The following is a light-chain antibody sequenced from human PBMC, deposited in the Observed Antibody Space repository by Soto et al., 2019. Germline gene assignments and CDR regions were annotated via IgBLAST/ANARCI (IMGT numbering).Light chain of an antibody. J-gene: IGLJ1*01. Sequence: QSALTQPASVSGSPGQSITISCPGTSSDVGGYDAVAWYQQYPGKAPKLMIYEVSNRLSGISDRFSGSKSGNTASLTISGLQAADEADYYCSSYRRGSAPYVFGTGTKVTVL. V-gene: IGLV2-14*01. CDR1: SSDVGGYDA. CDR2: EVS. CDR3: SSYRRGSAPYV.